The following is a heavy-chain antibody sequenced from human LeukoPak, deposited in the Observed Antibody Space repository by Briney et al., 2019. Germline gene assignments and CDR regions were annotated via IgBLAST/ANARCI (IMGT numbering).Heavy chain of an antibody. J-gene: IGHJ4*02. Sequence: PGGSLRLSCAASGFTFGNAWMSWVRQAPGKGLEWVGRIKSKTDGGTTDYAAPVKGRFAISRDDSKNTLYLQMNSLKTEDTAVYYCTTPYVDTAMFDYWGQGTLVTVSS. CDR3: TTPYVDTAMFDY. CDR2: IKSKTDGGTT. CDR1: GFTFGNAW. D-gene: IGHD5-18*01. V-gene: IGHV3-15*01.